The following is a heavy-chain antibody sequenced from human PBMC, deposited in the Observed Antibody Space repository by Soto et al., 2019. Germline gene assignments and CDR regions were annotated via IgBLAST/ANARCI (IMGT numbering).Heavy chain of an antibody. D-gene: IGHD5-12*01. V-gene: IGHV3-33*01. CDR1: GFTFSSYG. Sequence: QVQLVESGGGVVQPGRSLRLSCAASGFTFSSYGMHWVRQAPGKGLEWVAVIWYDGSNKYYADSVKGRFTISRDNSKKPLYLQMTSLRADDTAVYYCARGGGYNGCDRDYWGQGTLVPVSS. J-gene: IGHJ4*02. CDR3: ARGGGYNGCDRDY. CDR2: IWYDGSNK.